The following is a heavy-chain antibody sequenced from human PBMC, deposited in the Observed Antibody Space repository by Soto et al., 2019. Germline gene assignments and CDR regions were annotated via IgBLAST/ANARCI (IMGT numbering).Heavy chain of an antibody. CDR3: AKDFTGDLSIDY. D-gene: IGHD3-10*01. Sequence: QVQLVESGGGVVQPGRSLRLSCAASGFTFNSYGIHWVRQAPGKGLEWGAVISYDGSNKYYADSVKGRFTISRDNSKDTVYLQMNRLRAEATAVYYCAKDFTGDLSIDYWGQGTLVTVSS. CDR2: ISYDGSNK. V-gene: IGHV3-30*18. J-gene: IGHJ4*02. CDR1: GFTFNSYG.